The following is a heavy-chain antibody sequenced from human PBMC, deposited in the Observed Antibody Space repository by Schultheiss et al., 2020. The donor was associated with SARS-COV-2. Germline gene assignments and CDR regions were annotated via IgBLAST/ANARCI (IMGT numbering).Heavy chain of an antibody. CDR2: ISSSGSTI. D-gene: IGHD7-27*01. Sequence: AGSLRLSCAASGFTFSDYYMSWIRQAPGKGLEWVSYISSSGSTIYYADSVKGRFTISRDNAKNSLYLQMNSLRAEDTAVYYCARDLLGNYYYGMDVWGQGTTVTVSS. V-gene: IGHV3-11*01. CDR3: ARDLLGNYYYGMDV. J-gene: IGHJ6*02. CDR1: GFTFSDYY.